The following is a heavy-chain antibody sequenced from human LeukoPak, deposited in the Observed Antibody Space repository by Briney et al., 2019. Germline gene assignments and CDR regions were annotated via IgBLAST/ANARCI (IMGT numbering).Heavy chain of an antibody. V-gene: IGHV3-30*03. Sequence: GGCLRLSCAASGFTFSSYGMHWVRQAPGKGLEWVAVISSDGGNKYYADSVKGRFTISRDNSKNTLYLQMNSLRAEDTAVYYCATTRYGDYRRFDYWGQGTLVTVSS. CDR3: ATTRYGDYRRFDY. CDR1: GFTFSSYG. D-gene: IGHD4-17*01. J-gene: IGHJ4*02. CDR2: ISSDGGNK.